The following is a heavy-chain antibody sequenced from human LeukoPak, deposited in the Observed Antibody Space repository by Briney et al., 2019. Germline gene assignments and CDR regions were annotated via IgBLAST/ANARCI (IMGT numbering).Heavy chain of an antibody. V-gene: IGHV1-8*01. CDR2: MNPTSGNT. J-gene: IGHJ4*02. D-gene: IGHD2-15*01. CDR3: AKRRYCSGGSCRPRQDLVEYDFDY. CDR1: GYTFISYD. Sequence: ASVKVSCKASGYTFISYDINWVRQATGQGLEWMGWMNPTSGNTGYAQKFQDRLTTTSDASISTAYMELSSLTSDDTAVYYCAKRRYCSGGSCRPRQDLVEYDFDYWGQGTLITVSS.